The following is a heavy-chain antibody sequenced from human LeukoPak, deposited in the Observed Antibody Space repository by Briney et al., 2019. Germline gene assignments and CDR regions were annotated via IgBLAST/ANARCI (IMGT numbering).Heavy chain of an antibody. D-gene: IGHD6-19*01. J-gene: IGHJ4*02. Sequence: GGSLRLSCTASGFTFSSSWMTWVRQAPGKGLEWVANIKQDGSEKYYVDPVKGRFTISRDNANNSLYPQMNSLRAEDTAVYYCARDRWLDYWGQGTLVTVSS. V-gene: IGHV3-7*04. CDR2: IKQDGSEK. CDR3: ARDRWLDY. CDR1: GFTFSSSW.